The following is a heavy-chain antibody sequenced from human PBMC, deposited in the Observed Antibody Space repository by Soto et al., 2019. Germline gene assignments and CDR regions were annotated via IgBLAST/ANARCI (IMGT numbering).Heavy chain of an antibody. CDR1: GGSISSYY. D-gene: IGHD5-12*01. V-gene: IGHV4-59*01. J-gene: IGHJ4*02. Sequence: SETLSLTGTVSGGSISSYYWSWIRQPPGKGLEWIGYIYYSGSTNYNPSLKSRVTISVDTSKNQFSLKLSSVTAADTAVYYCARADIVATIAFDYWGQGTLVTVSS. CDR3: ARADIVATIAFDY. CDR2: IYYSGST.